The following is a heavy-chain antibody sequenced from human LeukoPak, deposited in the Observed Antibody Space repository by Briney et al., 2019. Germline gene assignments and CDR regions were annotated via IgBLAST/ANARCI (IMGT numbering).Heavy chain of an antibody. CDR1: GFTFSNYG. CDR3: ARVGYTSGWYRN. V-gene: IGHV3-30*03. J-gene: IGHJ4*02. Sequence: PGGSLRLSCAASGFTFSNYGMHWVRQAPGKGLEWVAVMSYDGSNKYYADSVKGRFTISRDNSKNTLYLQMNSLRAEDTAVYYCARVGYTSGWYRNWGQGTLVTVSS. CDR2: MSYDGSNK. D-gene: IGHD6-19*01.